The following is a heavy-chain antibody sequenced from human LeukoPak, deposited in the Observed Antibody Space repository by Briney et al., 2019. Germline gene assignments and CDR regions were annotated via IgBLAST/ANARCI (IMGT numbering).Heavy chain of an antibody. CDR1: GYTFTTYG. D-gene: IGHD5-12*01. J-gene: IGHJ6*02. CDR3: ARRRGYSGYNMDV. CDR2: INAYNANT. Sequence: ASVKVSCTASGYTFTTYGISWVRQAPGQGLEWMGWINAYNANTNYAQKLQGRVTMTTDTSTSTAYMELRSLRSDDTAVYYCARRRGYSGYNMDVWGQGTTVTVSS. V-gene: IGHV1-18*01.